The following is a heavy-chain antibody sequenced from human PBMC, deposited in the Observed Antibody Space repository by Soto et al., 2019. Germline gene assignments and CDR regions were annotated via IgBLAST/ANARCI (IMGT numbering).Heavy chain of an antibody. D-gene: IGHD1-26*01. V-gene: IGHV3-30*18. CDR1: GFTFSSYG. Sequence: QVQLVESGGGVVQPGRSLRLSCAASGFTFSSYGMHWVRQAPGKGLEWVAVISYDGSNKYYADSVKGRFTIFRDNSKNTLYLQMNSLRAEDTAVYYCAKGELVLDYWGQGTLVTVSS. CDR2: ISYDGSNK. J-gene: IGHJ4*02. CDR3: AKGELVLDY.